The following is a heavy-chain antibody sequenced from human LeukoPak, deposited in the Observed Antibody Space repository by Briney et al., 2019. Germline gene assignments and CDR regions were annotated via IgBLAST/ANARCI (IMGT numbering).Heavy chain of an antibody. D-gene: IGHD1-26*01. CDR3: ARDGELGSPADAFDI. J-gene: IGHJ3*02. Sequence: GGSLRLSCAASGFTFRSYWMTWVRQCPGKGLEWVANIKQDGSETYYADSVKGRFTISRDNAKRSLYLQMNSLRAEDTAVYYCARDGELGSPADAFDIWGQGTMVTVSS. CDR1: GFTFRSYW. V-gene: IGHV3-7*01. CDR2: IKQDGSET.